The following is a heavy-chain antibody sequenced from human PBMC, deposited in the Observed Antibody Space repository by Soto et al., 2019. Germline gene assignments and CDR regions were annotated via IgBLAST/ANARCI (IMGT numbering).Heavy chain of an antibody. V-gene: IGHV1-18*01. CDR2: ISDYNGNT. J-gene: IGHJ6*02. D-gene: IGHD3-10*01. Sequence: QVQLGQSGAEVKKPGASVKVSCKASGYTFTSYAISWVRQAPGQGLEWMGWISDYNGNTNYAQKLQGRVTMTTDTSTSTAYMELRSLTSGDTAVYFCARDKGGAALKGSGMDVWGQGTTVTVS. CDR3: ARDKGGAALKGSGMDV. CDR1: GYTFTSYA.